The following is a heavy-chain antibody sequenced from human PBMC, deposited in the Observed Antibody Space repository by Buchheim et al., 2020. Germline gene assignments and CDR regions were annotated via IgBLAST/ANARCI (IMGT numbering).Heavy chain of an antibody. J-gene: IGHJ6*02. CDR2: ISSSGSTI. CDR3: ARDERCSSTSCYAPRKYYYGMDV. Sequence: QVQLVESGGGLVKPGGSLRLSCAASGFTFSDYYMSWIRQAPGKGLEWVSYISSSGSTIYYADSVKGRFTISRDNAKNSLYLQMNSLRAEDTAVYYCARDERCSSTSCYAPRKYYYGMDVWGQGTT. CDR1: GFTFSDYY. D-gene: IGHD2-2*01. V-gene: IGHV3-11*01.